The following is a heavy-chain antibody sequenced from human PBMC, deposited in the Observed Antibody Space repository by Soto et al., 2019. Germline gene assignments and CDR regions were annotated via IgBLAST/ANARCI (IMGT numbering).Heavy chain of an antibody. CDR3: ARIRPYYDILTGYEYYYYYYGMDV. D-gene: IGHD3-9*01. V-gene: IGHV1-69*01. J-gene: IGHJ6*02. CDR1: GGTFSSYA. CDR2: IIRIFGTA. Sequence: QVQLVQSGAEVKKPGSSVKVSCKASGGTFSSYAISWVRQAPGQGLEWMGGIIRIFGTANYAQKFQGRVTITAEESTSTAYMEVSSLRSEDTAVYYCARIRPYYDILTGYEYYYYYYGMDVWGQGTTVTVSS.